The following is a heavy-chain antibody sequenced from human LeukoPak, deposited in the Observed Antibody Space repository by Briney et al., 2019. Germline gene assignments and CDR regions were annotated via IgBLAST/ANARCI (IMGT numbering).Heavy chain of an antibody. Sequence: SVKVSCKASGGTFSSYAISWVRQAPGQGLEWMGGIIPIFGTANYAQKFQGRVTITADESTSTAYMELSSLRSEDTAVYYCARDDCGGDCYTLLDYWGQGTLVTVSS. CDR3: ARDDCGGDCYTLLDY. V-gene: IGHV1-69*13. CDR2: IIPIFGTA. J-gene: IGHJ4*02. D-gene: IGHD2-21*01. CDR1: GGTFSSYA.